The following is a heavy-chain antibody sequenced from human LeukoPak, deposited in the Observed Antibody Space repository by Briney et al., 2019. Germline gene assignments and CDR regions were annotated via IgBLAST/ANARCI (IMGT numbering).Heavy chain of an antibody. Sequence: GRSLRLSCAPSRFAFTGYAMHCVREAPGKGLEWVAVISYDGSNKYSADSVKARFTISRYNSKTTLYLQMNSLRAEDTALYYCARGGSYGGYHSYWGQGTLVTVSS. D-gene: IGHD4-23*01. CDR3: ARGGSYGGYHSY. J-gene: IGHJ4*02. CDR1: RFAFTGYA. CDR2: ISYDGSNK. V-gene: IGHV3-30*04.